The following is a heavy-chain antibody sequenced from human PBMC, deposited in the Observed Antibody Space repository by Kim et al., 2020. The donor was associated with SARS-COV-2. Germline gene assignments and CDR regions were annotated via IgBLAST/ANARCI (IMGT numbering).Heavy chain of an antibody. V-gene: IGHV3-72*01. J-gene: IGHJ6*02. CDR1: GFTFSDHY. D-gene: IGHD4-4*01. CDR3: ATRTTPQLEVPLDGRDYYYYYGMDV. Sequence: GGSLRLSCAASGFTFSDHYMDWVRQAPGKGLEWVGRTRNKANSYTTEYAASVKGRFTISRDDSKNSLYLQMNSLKTEDTAVYYCATRTTPQLEVPLDGRDYYYYYGMDVWGQGTTVTVSS. CDR2: TRNKANSYTT.